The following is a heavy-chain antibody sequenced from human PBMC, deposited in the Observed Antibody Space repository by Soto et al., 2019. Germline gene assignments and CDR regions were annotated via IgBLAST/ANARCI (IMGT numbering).Heavy chain of an antibody. CDR1: GGSVSSGSHY. J-gene: IGHJ1*01. V-gene: IGHV4-61*01. CDR3: ARMEGYGSGSYYNYFHY. D-gene: IGHD3-10*01. CDR2: VYYSGST. Sequence: QVQLQESGPGLVKPSETLSLTCTVSGGSVSSGSHYWSWIRQPPGKGLEWIGYVYYSGSTNYNPSLKSRVTISVDTSKNQFSLRLSSVTAADTAMYYCARMEGYGSGSYYNYFHYWGQGTLVIVSS.